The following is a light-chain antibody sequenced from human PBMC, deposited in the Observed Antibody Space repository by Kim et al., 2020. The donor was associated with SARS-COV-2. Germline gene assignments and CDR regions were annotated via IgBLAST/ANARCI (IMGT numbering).Light chain of an antibody. Sequence: SSELTQDPAVPVALGQTVRITCQGDSLRSYYASWYQQKPGQATVLVIYGKNNRPSGIPDRFSGSSSGNTASLTITGAQAEDEGDYYCNSWDSSGNHVVFGGGTQLTVL. CDR2: GKN. CDR1: SLRSYY. CDR3: NSWDSSGNHVV. V-gene: IGLV3-19*01. J-gene: IGLJ2*01.